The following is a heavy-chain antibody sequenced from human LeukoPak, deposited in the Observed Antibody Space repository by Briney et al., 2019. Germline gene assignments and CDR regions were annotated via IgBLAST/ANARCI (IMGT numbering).Heavy chain of an antibody. Sequence: ASVKVSCKASGYTFTSYGISWVRQAPGQGLEWMGWISAYNGNTNYAQKLQGRVTMTTDTSTSTAYKELRSLRSDDTAVYYCARDRPIVVVVAATFGFDPWGQGTLVTVSS. CDR2: ISAYNGNT. CDR1: GYTFTSYG. D-gene: IGHD2-15*01. V-gene: IGHV1-18*01. J-gene: IGHJ5*02. CDR3: ARDRPIVVVVAATFGFDP.